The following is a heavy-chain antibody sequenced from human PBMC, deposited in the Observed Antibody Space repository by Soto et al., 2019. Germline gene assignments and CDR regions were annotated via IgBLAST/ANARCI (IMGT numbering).Heavy chain of an antibody. CDR3: ARRALPQCINGVCYKDGFWDX. V-gene: IGHV4-31*03. J-gene: IGHJ4*02. CDR1: GGSVSSGGYY. Sequence: PSETLSLTCTVSGGSVSSGGYYWSWIRQHPWTGLEWIGYIYYSGTTYFNPSLKSRASISLDTSKNEFSLKLTSVTAADTAVYYCARRALPQCINGVCYKDGFWDXWGQGALVTV. CDR2: IYYSGTT. D-gene: IGHD2-8*01.